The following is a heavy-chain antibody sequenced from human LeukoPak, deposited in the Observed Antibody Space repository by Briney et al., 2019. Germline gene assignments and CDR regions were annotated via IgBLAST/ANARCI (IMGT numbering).Heavy chain of an antibody. D-gene: IGHD3-10*01. CDR3: ARSEYYYGSGSYYLNFRGLDY. CDR2: IYYSGST. V-gene: IGHV4-31*03. J-gene: IGHJ4*02. Sequence: PSQTLSLTCTVSGGSISSGGYYWSWIRQHPGKGLEWIGYIYYSGSTYYNPSLKSRVTISVDTSKNQFSLKLSSVTAADTAVYYCARSEYYYGSGSYYLNFRGLDYWGQGTLVTVSS. CDR1: GGSISSGGYY.